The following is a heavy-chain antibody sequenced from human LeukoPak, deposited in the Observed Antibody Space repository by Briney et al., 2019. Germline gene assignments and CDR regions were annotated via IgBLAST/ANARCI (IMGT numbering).Heavy chain of an antibody. CDR3: ARGSGSGWSALPLFDP. CDR1: GYTFTAYY. V-gene: IGHV1-2*02. D-gene: IGHD6-19*01. CDR2: INPNSGGT. Sequence: ASVKVSCKASGYTFTAYYMHWVRQAPGQRLEWMGWINPNSGGTNYAQKFQGRVTMTRDTPISTAYLELSSLRSEDTAVYYCARGSGSGWSALPLFDPWGQGTLVTVSS. J-gene: IGHJ5*02.